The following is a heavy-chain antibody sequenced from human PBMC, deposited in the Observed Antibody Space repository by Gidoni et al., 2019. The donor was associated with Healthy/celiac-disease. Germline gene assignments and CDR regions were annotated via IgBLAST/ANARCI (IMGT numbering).Heavy chain of an antibody. CDR1: GGSLSRYY. Sequence: QVQLQESGPGLVKPSETLSLTCTVSGGSLSRYYWSWIRQPPGKGLEWIGYIYYSGSTNYNPSLKSRVTISVDTSKNQFSLKLSSVTAADTAVYYCARVLPATYYDFWSGYQVGRYFDYWGQGTLVTVSS. CDR3: ARVLPATYYDFWSGYQVGRYFDY. V-gene: IGHV4-59*01. J-gene: IGHJ4*02. D-gene: IGHD3-3*01. CDR2: IYYSGST.